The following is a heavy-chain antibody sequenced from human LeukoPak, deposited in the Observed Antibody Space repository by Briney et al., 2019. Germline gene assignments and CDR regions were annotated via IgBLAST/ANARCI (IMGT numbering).Heavy chain of an antibody. J-gene: IGHJ3*02. Sequence: PGESLRLSCAASGFTFSSYGMSWVRQAPGKGLEWVSAISGSGGSTYYADSVKGRFTISGDNAKNTLYLQMNSLRAEDTAVYYCARSGRGGAFDIWGQGTMVTVSS. D-gene: IGHD1-26*01. CDR1: GFTFSSYG. CDR2: ISGSGGST. CDR3: ARSGRGGAFDI. V-gene: IGHV3-23*01.